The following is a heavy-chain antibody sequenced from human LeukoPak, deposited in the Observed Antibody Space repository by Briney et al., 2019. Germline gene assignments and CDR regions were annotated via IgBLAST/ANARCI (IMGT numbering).Heavy chain of an antibody. CDR2: ISGSGGST. CDR3: ATGLVQDYGSGSAQNY. D-gene: IGHD3-10*01. J-gene: IGHJ4*02. V-gene: IGHV3-23*01. Sequence: PGGSLRLSCAASGFTFSSYAMSWVRQAPGKGLEWVSAISGSGGSTYYADSVKGRFTISRDNSKNTLYLQMNSLRAEDTAVYYCATGLVQDYGSGSAQNYWGQGTLVTVSS. CDR1: GFTFSSYA.